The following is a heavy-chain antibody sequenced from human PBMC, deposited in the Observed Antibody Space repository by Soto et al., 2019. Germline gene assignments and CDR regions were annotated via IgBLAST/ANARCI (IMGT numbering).Heavy chain of an antibody. J-gene: IGHJ3*02. CDR3: ARVPGVVVSADDAFDI. V-gene: IGHV4-4*02. CDR2: IYHSGSA. Sequence: QVQLQESGPGLVKPSGTLSLTCAVSGGSVSSNNWWSWVRQSPGKGLEWMGEIYHSGSAHYNPSLKRRATISLDKSKNLFPLRLTSVTAADTAVYYCARVPGVVVSADDAFDIWGPGTRVIVSS. D-gene: IGHD2-21*02. CDR1: GGSVSSNNW.